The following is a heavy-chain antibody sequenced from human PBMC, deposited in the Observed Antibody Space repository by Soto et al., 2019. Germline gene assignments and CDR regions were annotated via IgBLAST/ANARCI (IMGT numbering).Heavy chain of an antibody. D-gene: IGHD3-16*01. J-gene: IGHJ5*02. CDR1: GGSISSYY. CDR3: ARLVYTTSPFDP. CDR2: MFYSGST. V-gene: IGHV4-59*01. Sequence: SETLSLTCTVSGGSISSYYWSWIRQPPGKGLGWIGYMFYSGSTNYNPSLKSRVAISVDTSKNQFSLKLSSVTAADTAVYYCARLVYTTSPFDPWGQGTLVTVSS.